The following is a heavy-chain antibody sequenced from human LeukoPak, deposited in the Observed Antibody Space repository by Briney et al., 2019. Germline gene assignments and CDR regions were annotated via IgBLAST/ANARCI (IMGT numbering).Heavy chain of an antibody. CDR3: ARAPLAAADSFDY. CDR1: GYSFTSYW. CDR2: IYPGDSDT. D-gene: IGHD6-13*01. Sequence: LGESLQISCKGSGYSFTSYWIGWVRQMPGKGLEWMGIIYPGDSDTRYSPSFQGQVTISADKSISTAYLQWSSLKASDTAMYYCARAPLAAADSFDYWGQGTLVTVSS. J-gene: IGHJ4*02. V-gene: IGHV5-51*01.